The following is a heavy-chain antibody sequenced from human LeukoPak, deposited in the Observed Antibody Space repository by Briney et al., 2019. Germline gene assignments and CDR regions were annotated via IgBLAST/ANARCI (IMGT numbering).Heavy chain of an antibody. D-gene: IGHD5-12*01. CDR3: ARHRLSSYTYMDV. CDR2: IYPDDSDT. CDR1: GYTFTNYW. J-gene: IGHJ6*03. Sequence: GESLKISCKGSGYTFTNYWIGWVRQMPGKGLEWLGIIYPDDSDTRYSPSFQGQVTISADKSISTAYLQWNSLKASDTAMYYCARHRLSSYTYMDVWGKGTTVTISS. V-gene: IGHV5-51*01.